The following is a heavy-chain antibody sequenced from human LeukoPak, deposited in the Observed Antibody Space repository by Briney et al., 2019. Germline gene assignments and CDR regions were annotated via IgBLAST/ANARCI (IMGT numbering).Heavy chain of an antibody. V-gene: IGHV4-61*02. J-gene: IGHJ4*02. CDR1: GGSISSGSYC. D-gene: IGHD5-12*01. CDR3: ARGGPRGYSGYDYFDY. Sequence: SQTLSLTCTVSGGSISSGSYCWSWIRQPAGKGLEWIGRIYTSGSTNYNPSLKSRVTMSVDTSKNQFSLKLSSVTAADTAVYYCARGGPRGYSGYDYFDYWGQGTLVTVSS. CDR2: IYTSGST.